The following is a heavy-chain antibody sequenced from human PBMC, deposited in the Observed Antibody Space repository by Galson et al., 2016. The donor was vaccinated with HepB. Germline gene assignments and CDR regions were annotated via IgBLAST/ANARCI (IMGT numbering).Heavy chain of an antibody. V-gene: IGHV3-33*01. Sequence: SLRLSCAASGFTFSSYGMHWVRQAPGKGLEWMAVIWYDGSNKYYADSVKGRFTISRDNSKNTLYLQMNSLRAEDTAVYYCARGRPYCSSTSCYPTYYYYGMDVWGQGTTVTVSS. CDR3: ARGRPYCSSTSCYPTYYYYGMDV. J-gene: IGHJ6*02. CDR2: IWYDGSNK. D-gene: IGHD2-2*01. CDR1: GFTFSSYG.